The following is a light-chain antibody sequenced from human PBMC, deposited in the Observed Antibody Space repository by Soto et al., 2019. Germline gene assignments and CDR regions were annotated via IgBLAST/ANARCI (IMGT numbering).Light chain of an antibody. J-gene: IGKJ4*01. V-gene: IGKV3-11*01. CDR3: QQRSNWPLT. Sequence: EIVLTLSPATLSLSPGERATLSCRASQSVGSSLAWYQQKPGLAPRLLIFDASNRAPGIPARFSGSGSGTDFTLTISSREPEDSAVYYCQQRSNWPLTFGGGTKVEIK. CDR1: QSVGSS. CDR2: DAS.